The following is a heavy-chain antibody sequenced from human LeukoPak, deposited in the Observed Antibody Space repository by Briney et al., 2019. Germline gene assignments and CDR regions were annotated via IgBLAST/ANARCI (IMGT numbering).Heavy chain of an antibody. D-gene: IGHD6-13*01. J-gene: IGHJ2*01. CDR2: IYYSGST. CDR3: ARLPAAGSRYFDL. CDR1: GGSISSSSYY. V-gene: IGHV4-39*01. Sequence: SETLSLTCTVSGGSISSSSYYWGWIRQPPGKGLEWIGSIYYSGSTYYNPSLKSRVTISVDTSKNQFSLKLSSVTAADTAVYYCARLPAAGSRYFDLWGRGTLVTVSS.